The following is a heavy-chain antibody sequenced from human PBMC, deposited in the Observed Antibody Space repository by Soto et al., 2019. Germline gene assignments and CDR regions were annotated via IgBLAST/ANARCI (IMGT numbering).Heavy chain of an antibody. CDR2: IDWDDDK. CDR3: ARTXYYDASSGYYYGWYCDL. D-gene: IGHD3-22*01. CDR1: GFALRTSGVC. Sequence: SGHTLVNPTQTLTLPCTFSGFALRTSGVCVSWIRQPPGKDLEWLALIDWDDDKYYSTSLKTRPTISKDTSKNQVVLTMSNMDPVDKTTYYCARTXYYDASSGYYYGWYCDLCGSGTRVSVSS. J-gene: IGHJ2*01. V-gene: IGHV2-70*01.